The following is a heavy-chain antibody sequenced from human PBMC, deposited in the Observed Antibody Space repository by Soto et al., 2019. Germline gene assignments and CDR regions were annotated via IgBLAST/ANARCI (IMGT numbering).Heavy chain of an antibody. J-gene: IGHJ6*02. CDR2: IYYSGST. Sequence: QLQLQESGPGLVKPSETLSLTCTVSGGSISSSSYYWGRIRQPPGKGLEWIGSIYYSGSTYYNPSLKSRVTISVDTSKNQFSLKLSSVTAADTAVYYCARLGYCSGGSCYYYYYGMDVWGQGTTVTVSS. D-gene: IGHD2-15*01. CDR3: ARLGYCSGGSCYYYYYGMDV. V-gene: IGHV4-39*01. CDR1: GGSISSSSYY.